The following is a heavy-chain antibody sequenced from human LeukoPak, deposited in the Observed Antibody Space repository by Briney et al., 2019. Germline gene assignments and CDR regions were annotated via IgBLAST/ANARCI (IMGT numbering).Heavy chain of an antibody. D-gene: IGHD4-11*01. J-gene: IGHJ6*02. CDR3: ARTQGWGTVRTGYYYGMDV. V-gene: IGHV4-59*08. CDR2: IYYSET. Sequence: SETLSLTCTVSGGSISGSYWSWTRQPPGKGLEWIGYIYYSETYYNPSLKSRVTISLDTSKNQFSLNLRFVTAADTAVYYCARTQGWGTVRTGYYYGMDVWGQGTTVTVSS. CDR1: GGSISGSY.